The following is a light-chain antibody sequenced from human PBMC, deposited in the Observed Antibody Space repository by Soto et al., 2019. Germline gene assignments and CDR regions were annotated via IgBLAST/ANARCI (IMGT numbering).Light chain of an antibody. Sequence: EIVLTQSPATLSLSPGERATHSCRASQSINRHLAWYRQKPGQAPRLLIYDASNRATGIPARFSGSGSGTDFTLTISSLEPEDFGVYYCQQRSNWPPVTFGGGTKVDIK. CDR1: QSINRH. CDR2: DAS. V-gene: IGKV3-11*01. J-gene: IGKJ4*01. CDR3: QQRSNWPPVT.